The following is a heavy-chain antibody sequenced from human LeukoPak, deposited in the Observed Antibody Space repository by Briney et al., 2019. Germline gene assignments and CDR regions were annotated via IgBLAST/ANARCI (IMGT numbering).Heavy chain of an antibody. J-gene: IGHJ4*02. V-gene: IGHV4-34*01. CDR2: INHSGST. CDR1: GGSFSGYY. Sequence: PSETLSLTCAVYGGSFSGYYWSWIRQPPGKGLEWIGEINHSGSTNYNPSLKSRVTISVDTSKNQFSLKLSSVTAADTAVYYCASVDKTGIAAAYYLRYWGQGTLVTVSS. D-gene: IGHD6-13*01. CDR3: ASVDKTGIAAAYYLRY.